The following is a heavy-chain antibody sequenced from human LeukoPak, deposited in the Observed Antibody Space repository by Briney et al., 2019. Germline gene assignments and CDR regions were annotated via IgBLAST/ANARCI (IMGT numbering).Heavy chain of an antibody. D-gene: IGHD2-21*01. Sequence: GGSLRLSCAASGFTFSSHWMSWVRQAPGKGLEWVANIKQDGSQEYYVDSVKGRFTISRDNAKSSLYLQMNNLKADDTAVYYCAREGTSLWFYSDYWGRGSLVTVSS. CDR3: AREGTSLWFYSDY. CDR2: IKQDGSQE. J-gene: IGHJ4*02. CDR1: GFTFSSHW. V-gene: IGHV3-7*01.